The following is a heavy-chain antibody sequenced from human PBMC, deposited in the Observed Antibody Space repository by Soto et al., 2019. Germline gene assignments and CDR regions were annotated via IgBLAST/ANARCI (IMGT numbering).Heavy chain of an antibody. D-gene: IGHD2-2*01. V-gene: IGHV4-59*12. CDR2: IYYSGST. CDR3: ARVPDR. J-gene: IGHJ5*02. CDR1: GGSISSYY. Sequence: SETLSLTCPVSGGSISSYYSSWIRQPPGKGLEWIGYIYYSGSTNYNPSLKSRVTISVDTSKNQFSLKLSSVTAADTAVYYCARVPDRWGQGTLVTVSS.